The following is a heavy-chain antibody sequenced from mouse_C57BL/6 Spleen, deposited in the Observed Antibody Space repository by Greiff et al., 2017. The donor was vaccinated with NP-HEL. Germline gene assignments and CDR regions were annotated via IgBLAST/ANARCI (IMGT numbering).Heavy chain of an antibody. J-gene: IGHJ4*01. V-gene: IGHV1-18*01. CDR1: GYTFTDYN. CDR3: ARRGTTVVEDAMDY. D-gene: IGHD1-1*01. Sequence: SGPELVKPGASVKIPCKASGYTFTDYNMDWVKQSHGKSLEWIGDINPNNGGTIYNQKFKGKATLTVDKSSSTAYMELRSLTSEDTAVYYCARRGTTVVEDAMDYWGQGTSVTVSS. CDR2: INPNNGGT.